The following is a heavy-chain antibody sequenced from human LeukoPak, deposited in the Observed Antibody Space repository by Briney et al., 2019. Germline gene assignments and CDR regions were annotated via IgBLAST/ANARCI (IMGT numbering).Heavy chain of an antibody. D-gene: IGHD3-9*01. Sequence: GGSLRLSCAASGFTFSSYGMHWVRQAPGKGLEWVAFIRYDGSNKYYADSVKGRFTISRDNSKNTPYLQMNSLRAEDTAVYYCAKDGDILTGYYSFGYWGQGNLVTVSS. V-gene: IGHV3-30*02. CDR1: GFTFSSYG. J-gene: IGHJ4*02. CDR2: IRYDGSNK. CDR3: AKDGDILTGYYSFGY.